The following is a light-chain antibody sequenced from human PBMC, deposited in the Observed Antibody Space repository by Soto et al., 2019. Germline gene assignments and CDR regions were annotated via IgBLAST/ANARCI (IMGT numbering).Light chain of an antibody. CDR1: SSDVGGYNY. Sequence: QFVLTQPASVSGSPGQSITISCTGTSSDVGGYNYVSWYQQHPGKAPKLMIYEVSNRPSGVSNRFSGSKSGNTASLTISGLQAEDEADYYCSSYTSSSTPRVFGTGTKVTVL. CDR2: EVS. J-gene: IGLJ1*01. V-gene: IGLV2-14*01. CDR3: SSYTSSSTPRV.